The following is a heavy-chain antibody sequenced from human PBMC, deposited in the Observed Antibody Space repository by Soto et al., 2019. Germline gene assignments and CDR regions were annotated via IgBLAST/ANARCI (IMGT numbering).Heavy chain of an antibody. CDR3: ARGLRFLEWLLPYYFDY. CDR2: ISSSSSTI. CDR1: GFTFSSYS. D-gene: IGHD3-3*01. J-gene: IGHJ4*02. Sequence: GGSLRLSCAASGFTFSSYSMNWVRQAPGKGLEWVSYISSSSSTIYYADSVKGRFTISRDNAKNSLYLQMNSLRAEDTAVYYCARGLRFLEWLLPYYFDYWGQGTLVTVSS. V-gene: IGHV3-48*01.